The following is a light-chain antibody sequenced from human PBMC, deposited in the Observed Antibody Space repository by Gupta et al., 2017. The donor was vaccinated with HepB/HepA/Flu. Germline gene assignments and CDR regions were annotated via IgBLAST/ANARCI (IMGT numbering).Light chain of an antibody. Sequence: QAGLTQPPSVSKDLRQTATLTSTGNTNNVGNQGAAWLQQHQVHPPKLLSYRNNNRPSGISERFSASRSGNTATLTIRALQPEDEANYYCLSWDSSLSGWEVGGGTKLTVL. CDR2: RNN. V-gene: IGLV10-54*04. CDR1: TNNVGNQG. J-gene: IGLJ3*02. CDR3: LSWDSSLSGWE.